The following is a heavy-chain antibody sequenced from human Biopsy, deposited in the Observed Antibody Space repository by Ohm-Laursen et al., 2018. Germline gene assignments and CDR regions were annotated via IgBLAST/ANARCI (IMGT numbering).Heavy chain of an antibody. CDR3: ARDTRWSPYSMDF. J-gene: IGHJ4*02. CDR2: ISGGGTI. D-gene: IGHD4-11*01. Sequence: GSLRLSCTASGFSFSDYHMRWIRQAPGRGLEWVSYISGGGTIYYGDSMKGRVTISRDNAKNSLYLQMHSLRAEDTAVYYCARDTRWSPYSMDFWGRGILVTVSS. V-gene: IGHV3-11*01. CDR1: GFSFSDYH.